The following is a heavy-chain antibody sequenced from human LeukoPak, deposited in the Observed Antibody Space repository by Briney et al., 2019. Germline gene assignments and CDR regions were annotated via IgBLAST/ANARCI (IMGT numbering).Heavy chain of an antibody. V-gene: IGHV3-23*01. J-gene: IGHJ4*02. D-gene: IGHD5-18*01. CDR1: GFTFQNYA. CDR3: ARDATPTQLWFRGSFDY. CDR2: ISGSGPST. Sequence: GGSLRLSCAASGFTFQNYAMSWVRQAPGKGLEWASSISGSGPSTDYADSVKGRFTISRDKSKNTLYLQMNSLRVEGTAVYYCARDATPTQLWFRGSFDYWGLGALVTVAS.